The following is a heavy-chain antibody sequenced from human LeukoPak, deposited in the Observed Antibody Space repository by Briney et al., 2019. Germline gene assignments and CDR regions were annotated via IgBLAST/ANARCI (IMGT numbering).Heavy chain of an antibody. D-gene: IGHD3-10*01. CDR1: GGSFSGYY. V-gene: IGHV4-34*01. J-gene: IGHJ4*02. CDR3: AREGRDLITRITMVRGVPYRYFDY. Sequence: PSETLSLTCAVYGGSFSGYYWSWIRQPPGEGLEWIGEINHSGSTNYNPSLKSRVTISVDTSKNQFSLKLSSVTAADTAVYYCAREGRDLITRITMVRGVPYRYFDYWGQGTLVTVSS. CDR2: INHSGST.